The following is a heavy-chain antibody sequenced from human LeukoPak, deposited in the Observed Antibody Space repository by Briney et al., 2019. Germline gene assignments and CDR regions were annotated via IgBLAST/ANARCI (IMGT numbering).Heavy chain of an antibody. Sequence: PGGSLRLSCAASGFTFSSYEMNWVREAPGKGLEWVSSISGSGRTIYYADSVKGRFTISRDNAKNSLYLQMNSLRAEDTAVYYCARDGPERGAFDIWGQGTVVTVYS. CDR3: ARDGPERGAFDI. CDR2: ISGSGRTI. J-gene: IGHJ3*02. D-gene: IGHD1-1*01. V-gene: IGHV3-48*03. CDR1: GFTFSSYE.